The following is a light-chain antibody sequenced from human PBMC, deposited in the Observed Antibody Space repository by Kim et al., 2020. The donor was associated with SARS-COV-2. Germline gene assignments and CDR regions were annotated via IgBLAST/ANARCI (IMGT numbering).Light chain of an antibody. Sequence: LTAGERGTFSCRDSQSMSRTFLARYQQESGQSPRLLIYAAFNGATGIPDRFHGNGFGNDFNITISRLRPEDFAVHYWSHFGSSRYTFGQETTVEI. J-gene: IGKJ2*01. CDR2: AAF. V-gene: IGKV3-20*01. CDR3: SHFGSSRYT. CDR1: QSMSRTF.